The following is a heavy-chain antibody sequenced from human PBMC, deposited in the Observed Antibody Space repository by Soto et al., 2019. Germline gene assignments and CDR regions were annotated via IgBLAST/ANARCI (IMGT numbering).Heavy chain of an antibody. CDR1: GGCMGSRRYY. J-gene: IGHJ5*02. Sequence: PSESLALTCAVSGGCMGSRRYYWGWIRQPPGKGLEWIGSLYYSGSTYYNPSLKTRVTISVDTSKNQFSLKLTSVTAADTAMYFCARHSYDYGDFNWFDPWGQGTLVTVSS. V-gene: IGHV4-39*01. CDR2: LYYSGST. CDR3: ARHSYDYGDFNWFDP. D-gene: IGHD4-17*01.